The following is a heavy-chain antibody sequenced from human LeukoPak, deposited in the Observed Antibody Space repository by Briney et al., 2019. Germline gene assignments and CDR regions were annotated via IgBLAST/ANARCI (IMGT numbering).Heavy chain of an antibody. CDR1: GGSFSSSSYY. D-gene: IGHD4-23*01. J-gene: IGHJ4*02. Sequence: SETLSLTCTVSGGSFSSSSYYWGWIRQPPGKGLEWMGSMYYSGSTNYNPSLKSRVTISVDTSKNQFSLKLSSVTAADTAVYYCARHPDYGGNFDSWGQGTLVTVSS. V-gene: IGHV4-39*01. CDR3: ARHPDYGGNFDS. CDR2: MYYSGST.